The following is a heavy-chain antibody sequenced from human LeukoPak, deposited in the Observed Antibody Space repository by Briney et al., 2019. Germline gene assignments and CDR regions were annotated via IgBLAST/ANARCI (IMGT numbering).Heavy chain of an antibody. CDR2: ISSDGSST. V-gene: IGHV3-74*01. CDR3: ASPIFWSGSIRFDP. CDR1: GITFSNYW. J-gene: IGHJ5*02. D-gene: IGHD3-3*01. Sequence: GGSLRLSCAASGITFSNYWMHWVRQAPGKGLVWVSRISSDGSSTSYADSVKGRFTISRDNAKNTLYLQMNSLRAEDTAVYYCASPIFWSGSIRFDPWGQGTLVTVSS.